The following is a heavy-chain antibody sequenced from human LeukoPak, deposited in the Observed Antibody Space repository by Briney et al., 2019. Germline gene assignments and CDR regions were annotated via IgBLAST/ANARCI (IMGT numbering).Heavy chain of an antibody. D-gene: IGHD6-19*01. CDR1: GFTFSSYW. CDR2: INSDGSFT. V-gene: IGHV3-74*01. Sequence: GGSLRLSCVASGFTFSSYWMHWVRQAPGKGQVWVSRINSDGSFTSCADSVKGRFTISRDNAKNTLYLQMNRLRAEDTAVYYCAKLVAVAVNYGMDVWGQGTTVTVSS. CDR3: AKLVAVAVNYGMDV. J-gene: IGHJ6*02.